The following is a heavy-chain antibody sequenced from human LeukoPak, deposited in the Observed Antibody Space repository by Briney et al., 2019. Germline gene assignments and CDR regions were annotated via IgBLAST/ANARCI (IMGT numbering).Heavy chain of an antibody. CDR3: ARDLELEGNRWNFFVS. Sequence: ASETLSLTCTVSGNSLCSFFWSCIRQPPGKGLECIGSMYYSGDFMDNPSLRSRVSLSIYTSKQPFSLRLSSVTAADTAVYYCARDLELEGNRWNFFVSWGEGALVTVSS. J-gene: IGHJ4*02. CDR2: MYYSGDF. D-gene: IGHD1-1*01. CDR1: GNSLCSFF. V-gene: IGHV4-59*01.